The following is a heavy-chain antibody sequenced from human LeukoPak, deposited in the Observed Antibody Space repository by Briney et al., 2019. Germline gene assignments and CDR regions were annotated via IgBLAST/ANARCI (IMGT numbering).Heavy chain of an antibody. CDR2: IYPGDSDT. CDR3: ARVTSGAPKYYYYGMDV. V-gene: IGHV5-51*01. CDR1: GYSFTDYW. J-gene: IGHJ6*02. Sequence: GESLKISCKTSGYSFTDYWIGWVRQMPGKGLEWMGFIYPGDSDTRYSPSFQGQVTISADKSISTAYLQWSSLKASDTAMYYCARVTSGAPKYYYYGMDVWGQGTTVTVSS. D-gene: IGHD3-10*01.